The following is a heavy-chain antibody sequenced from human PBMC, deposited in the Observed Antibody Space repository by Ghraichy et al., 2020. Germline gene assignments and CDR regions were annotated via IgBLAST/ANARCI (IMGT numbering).Heavy chain of an antibody. V-gene: IGHV3-23*01. Sequence: GESLNISCAASGFTFSSYAMSWVRQAPGKGLEWVSAISGSGGSTYYADSVKGRFTISRDNSKNTLYLQMNSLRAEDTAVYYCAKDGITMIVVVIKMNYFDYWGQGTLVTVSS. J-gene: IGHJ4*02. CDR3: AKDGITMIVVVIKMNYFDY. D-gene: IGHD3-22*01. CDR2: ISGSGGST. CDR1: GFTFSSYA.